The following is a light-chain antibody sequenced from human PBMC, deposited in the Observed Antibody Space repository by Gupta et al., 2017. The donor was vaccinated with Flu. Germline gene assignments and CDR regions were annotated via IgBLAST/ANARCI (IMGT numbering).Light chain of an antibody. CDR2: DAS. Sequence: DILMTQSPSSLSAFVGDRVTITFPASQDITNCLNRYQQKPGKAPKLLIYDASPLLTGVPSRFSGSGSGTDITFTISSRQPEDVATYYCQQGHNLPLTFGGGTKVE. CDR1: QDITNC. CDR3: QQGHNLPLT. V-gene: IGKV1-33*01. J-gene: IGKJ4*01.